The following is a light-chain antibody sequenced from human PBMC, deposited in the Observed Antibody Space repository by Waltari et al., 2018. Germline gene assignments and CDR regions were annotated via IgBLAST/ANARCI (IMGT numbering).Light chain of an antibody. J-gene: IGLJ2*01. CDR1: SRDGGGYNY. Sequence: QSALTQPASVSGSPGQSITISCTGTSRDGGGYNYVPWYQQHPGKAPKLMIYDVSNRPSGVSNRFSGSKSGNTASLTISGLQAEDEADYYCSSYTSSSTLEVFGGGTKLTVL. CDR3: SSYTSSSTLEV. V-gene: IGLV2-14*03. CDR2: DVS.